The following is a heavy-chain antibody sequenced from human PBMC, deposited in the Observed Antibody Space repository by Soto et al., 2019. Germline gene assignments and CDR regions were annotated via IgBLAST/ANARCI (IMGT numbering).Heavy chain of an antibody. V-gene: IGHV3-33*01. J-gene: IGHJ6*02. D-gene: IGHD3-3*01. CDR1: GFTFSSYG. Sequence: QVQLVESGGGVVQPGRSLRLSCAASGFTFSSYGMHWVRQAPGKGLEWVAVIWYDGSNKYYADSVKGRFTISRDNSKNTLYLQMNSLRAEDTAVYYCARSNYDFWSGWRPGGYYYYGMDVWGQGTTVTVSS. CDR2: IWYDGSNK. CDR3: ARSNYDFWSGWRPGGYYYYGMDV.